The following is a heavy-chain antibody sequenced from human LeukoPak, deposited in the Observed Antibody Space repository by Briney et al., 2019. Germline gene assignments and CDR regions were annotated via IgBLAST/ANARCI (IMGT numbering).Heavy chain of an antibody. Sequence: PSETLSLTCTVSGGSISSGDYYWSWIRQPPGKGLEWIGFVHHSGSTNYNPSLKSRVTISVDTSKKQFSLKLNSMTAADTAVYYCVGRGHAFEFWGQGTLVTVSS. J-gene: IGHJ4*02. CDR3: VGRGHAFEF. V-gene: IGHV4-30-4*08. D-gene: IGHD5-12*01. CDR2: VHHSGST. CDR1: GGSISSGDYY.